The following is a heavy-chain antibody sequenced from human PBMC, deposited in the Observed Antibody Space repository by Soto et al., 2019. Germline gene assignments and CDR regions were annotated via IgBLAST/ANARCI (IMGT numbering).Heavy chain of an antibody. J-gene: IGHJ6*02. CDR1: GFTFSSYW. CDR2: IKQDGSEK. D-gene: IGHD2-2*01. CDR3: AKDTQYQLPRHYYYYGMDV. V-gene: IGHV3-7*01. Sequence: GGSLRLSCAASGFTFSSYWMSWVRQAPGKGLEWVANIKQDGSEKYYADSVKGRFTISRDNSKNTLYLQMNSLRAEDTAVYYCAKDTQYQLPRHYYYYGMDVWGQGTTVTVSS.